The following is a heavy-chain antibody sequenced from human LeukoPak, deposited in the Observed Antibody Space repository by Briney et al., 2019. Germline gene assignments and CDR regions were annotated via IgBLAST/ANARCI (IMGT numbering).Heavy chain of an antibody. Sequence: GGSLRLSCAVSGITFSSYSMNWVRQAPGKGLEWVSSISSRSSYIYYADSVKGRFTISRDNAKNSLYLQMNSLRAEDTAVYYCQRDGEKYSSSSPPFDYWGQGTLVTVSS. J-gene: IGHJ4*02. CDR3: QRDGEKYSSSSPPFDY. V-gene: IGHV3-21*01. CDR2: ISSRSSYI. CDR1: GITFSSYS. D-gene: IGHD6-6*01.